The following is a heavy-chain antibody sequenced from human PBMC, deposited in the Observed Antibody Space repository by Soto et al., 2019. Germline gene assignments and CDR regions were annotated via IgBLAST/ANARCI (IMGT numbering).Heavy chain of an antibody. CDR1: GYTLTELS. CDR2: FDPEDGET. Sequence: ASVKVSCKVSGYTLTELSMHWVRQAPGKGLEWMGGFDPEDGETIYAQKFQGRVTMTEDTSTDTAYMELSSLRSEDTAVYYCATENIVVVVAATRGGWFDPWGQGTLVTVSS. V-gene: IGHV1-24*01. D-gene: IGHD2-15*01. CDR3: ATENIVVVVAATRGGWFDP. J-gene: IGHJ5*02.